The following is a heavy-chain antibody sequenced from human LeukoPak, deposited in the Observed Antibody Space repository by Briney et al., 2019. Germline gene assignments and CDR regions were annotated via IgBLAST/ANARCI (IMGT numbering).Heavy chain of an antibody. CDR1: GGSFSGHY. D-gene: IGHD3-3*01. CDR2: IYHSGST. V-gene: IGHV4-34*01. J-gene: IGHJ6*03. Sequence: SETLSLTCAVYGGSFSGHYWSWIRQPPGKGLEWIGEIYHSGSTNYNPSLKSRVTISVDKSKNQFSLKLSSVTAADTAVYYCAREYYDFRSGYYGQYYYYMDVWGKGTTVTVSS. CDR3: AREYYDFRSGYYGQYYYYMDV.